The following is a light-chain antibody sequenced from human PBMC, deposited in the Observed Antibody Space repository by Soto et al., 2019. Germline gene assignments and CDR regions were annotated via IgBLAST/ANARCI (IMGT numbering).Light chain of an antibody. CDR1: QSVSSN. J-gene: IGKJ1*01. CDR3: QQYNNLPPWT. V-gene: IGKV3-15*01. CDR2: GAS. Sequence: EIVMTQSPATLSVSPGERATLSCRASQSVSSNLAWYQQKPGQAPRLLIYGASTRATGIPARFSGSGSGTELTLTNSSLQSEDFAVYYCQQYNNLPPWTFGQGTKVEIK.